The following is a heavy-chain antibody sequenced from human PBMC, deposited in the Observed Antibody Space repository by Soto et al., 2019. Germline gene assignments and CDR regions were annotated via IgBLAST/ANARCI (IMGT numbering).Heavy chain of an antibody. D-gene: IGHD3-3*01. CDR1: RFTVSSYE. CDR3: ARDGDDFWSGSSNYGMDV. V-gene: IGHV3-48*03. Sequence: PGCSPEISCASSRFTVSSYEMNWARKAPGKGLEWVSYISSSGSTIYYADSVKGRFTISRDNAKNSLYLQMNSLRAEDTAVYYCARDGDDFWSGSSNYGMDVWGQGTTVTVSS. J-gene: IGHJ6*02. CDR2: ISSSGSTI.